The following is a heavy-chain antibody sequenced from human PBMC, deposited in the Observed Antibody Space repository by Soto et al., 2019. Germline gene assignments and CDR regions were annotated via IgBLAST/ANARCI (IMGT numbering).Heavy chain of an antibody. CDR3: ARERSTSGWFDY. Sequence: EVQLVESGGGLVQPGGSLRLSCAASGFTVSSNYMSWVRQDTGKGLEWVSVIYSGGTTYYADSVRGRFTISRDNSKNPLYLQMNSLRAEDTAVYYCARERSTSGWFDYWGQGTLVTVSS. J-gene: IGHJ4*02. V-gene: IGHV3-66*01. CDR1: GFTVSSNY. D-gene: IGHD6-19*01. CDR2: IYSGGTT.